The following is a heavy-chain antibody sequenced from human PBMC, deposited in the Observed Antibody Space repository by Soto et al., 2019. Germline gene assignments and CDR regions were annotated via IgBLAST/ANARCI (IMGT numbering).Heavy chain of an antibody. D-gene: IGHD3-10*01. J-gene: IGHJ4*02. V-gene: IGHV4-34*01. CDR1: GGSFSGYY. Sequence: QVQLQQWGAGLLKPSETLSLTCAVYGGSFSGYYWSWIRQPPGKGLEWIGEINHSGSTNYNPSLKSRVTISVDTSKNQFSLKLSSVNAADTAVYYCARGMVRGVVRFYYFDYWGQGTLVTVSS. CDR2: INHSGST. CDR3: ARGMVRGVVRFYYFDY.